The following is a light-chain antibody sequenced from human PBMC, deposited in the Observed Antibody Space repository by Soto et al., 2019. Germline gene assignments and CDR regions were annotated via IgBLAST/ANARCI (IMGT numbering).Light chain of an antibody. CDR3: QQYVISVT. CDR2: GAS. Sequence: EVVMTQSPATLSVSPGEGATLSCRASQSVSSNLAWYQQKPGQAPRLLIYGASNRATGIPERFTGSGSGTDFTLTISRLETQDSAMYYCQQYVISVTFGQGTRLEIK. J-gene: IGKJ5*01. CDR1: QSVSSN. V-gene: IGKV3-20*01.